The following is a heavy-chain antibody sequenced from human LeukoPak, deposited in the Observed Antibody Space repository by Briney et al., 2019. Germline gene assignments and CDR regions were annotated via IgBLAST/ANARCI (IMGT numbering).Heavy chain of an antibody. CDR2: ISYDGSTI. D-gene: IGHD1-26*01. J-gene: IGHJ4*02. Sequence: GGSLRLSCAASGFTFSSYGIHWVRQAPSKELEWVAVISYDGSTIYYADSVKGRFTISRDNSKDTLYLQMNSLRADDTAVYYCAKGVGSTGSYFDYWGQGTLVTVSS. CDR3: AKGVGSTGSYFDY. CDR1: GFTFSSYG. V-gene: IGHV3-30*18.